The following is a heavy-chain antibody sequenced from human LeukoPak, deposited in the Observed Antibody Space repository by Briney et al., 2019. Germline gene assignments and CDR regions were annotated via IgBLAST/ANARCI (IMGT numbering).Heavy chain of an antibody. CDR2: TITIISTI. J-gene: IGHJ4*02. Sequence: GGSLRLSCAASGFTFSSYSINWVRQAPRNGLEWVSYTITIISTINYADSVKGRFTISRDNHKNSMYLPINRMTDADTAVHYCARAVVGVAPAAFDYSGQGTPVTASS. CDR1: GFTFSSYS. D-gene: IGHD6-13*01. V-gene: IGHV3-48*02. CDR3: ARAVVGVAPAAFDY.